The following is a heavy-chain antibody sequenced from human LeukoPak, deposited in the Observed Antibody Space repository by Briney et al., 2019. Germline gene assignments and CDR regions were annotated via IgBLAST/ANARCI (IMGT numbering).Heavy chain of an antibody. V-gene: IGHV4-61*02. J-gene: IGHJ5*02. D-gene: IGHD6-19*01. CDR2: IYTSGST. Sequence: KPSQTLSLTCTVSGGSISSGSYYWSWIRQPAGKGLEWIGRIYTSGSTNYNPSLKSRVTISVDTSKNQFSLKLSSVTAADTAVYYCARGYSSGWPKIGWFDPWGQGTLVTVSS. CDR3: ARGYSSGWPKIGWFDP. CDR1: GGSISSGSYY.